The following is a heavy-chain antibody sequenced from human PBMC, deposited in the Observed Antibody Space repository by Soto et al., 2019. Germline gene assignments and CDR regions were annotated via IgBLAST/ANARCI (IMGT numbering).Heavy chain of an antibody. CDR1: GFTFSSYS. V-gene: IGHV3-48*01. CDR2: FRSSDNRI. CDR3: ARDYNWAFDI. Sequence: EVQLVESGGGLVQPGGSLRLSCAASGFTFSSYSMNWVRQAPGKGLEWVSFFRSSDNRILCADSVKGRFTISRDDARNSLYLQMNSLRAEDTAVYYCARDYNWAFDIWGQGTMVTVSS. D-gene: IGHD1-1*01. J-gene: IGHJ3*02.